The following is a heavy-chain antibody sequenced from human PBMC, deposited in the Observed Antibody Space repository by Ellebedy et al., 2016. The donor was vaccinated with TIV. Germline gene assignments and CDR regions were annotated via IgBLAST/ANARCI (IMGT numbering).Heavy chain of an antibody. J-gene: IGHJ4*02. CDR2: MNPNSGNT. Sequence: AASVKVSCKASGGTFSSYAISWVRQATGQGLEWMGWMNPNSGNTGYAQKFQGRVTMTRNTSISTAYMELSSLRSEDTAVYYCARALGSGGAPQLWGQGTLVTVSS. D-gene: IGHD1-26*01. V-gene: IGHV1-8*02. CDR1: GGTFSSYA. CDR3: ARALGSGGAPQL.